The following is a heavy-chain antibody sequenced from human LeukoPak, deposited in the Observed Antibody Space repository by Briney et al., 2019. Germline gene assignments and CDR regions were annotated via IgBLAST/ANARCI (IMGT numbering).Heavy chain of an antibody. CDR2: ISSSGSTI. V-gene: IGHV3-11*01. CDR1: GFTFSDYY. CDR3: ARDSSSWSSDAFDI. D-gene: IGHD6-13*01. J-gene: IGHJ3*02. Sequence: GGSLRLSCAASGFTFSDYYMSWIRQAPGKGLEWVSYISSSGSTIYYADCVKGRFTISRDNAKNSLYLQMNSLRAEDTAVYYCARDSSSWSSDAFDIWGQGTMVTVSS.